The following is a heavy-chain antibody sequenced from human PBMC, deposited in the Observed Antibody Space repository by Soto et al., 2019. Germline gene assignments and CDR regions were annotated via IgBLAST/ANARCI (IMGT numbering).Heavy chain of an antibody. V-gene: IGHV4-30-2*01. CDR1: GGSISSGGYS. D-gene: IGHD6-19*01. J-gene: IGHJ4*02. Sequence: PSETLSLTCAVSGGSISSGGYSWSWIRQPPGKGLEWIGYIYHSGSTYYNPSLKSRVTISVDRSKNQFSLKLSSVTAADTAVYYCASRSIAVAGTTSAFDYWGQGTLVTSPQ. CDR2: IYHSGST. CDR3: ASRSIAVAGTTSAFDY.